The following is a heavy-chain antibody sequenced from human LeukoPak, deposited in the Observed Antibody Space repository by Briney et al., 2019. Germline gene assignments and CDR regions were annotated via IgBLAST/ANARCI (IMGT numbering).Heavy chain of an antibody. Sequence: PGGSLRLSCAGSGFPFSKAWMSWVRQAPGEGLEWLGRFKSKTDGGATDYAAPVKGRFSLSRDDSKNTLYLQMNRLKIEDTDVYYCTSDRGIAARPLFDLWGQGTLVTVSS. CDR2: FKSKTDGGAT. CDR1: GFPFSKAW. V-gene: IGHV3-15*01. CDR3: TSDRGIAARPLFDL. J-gene: IGHJ4*02. D-gene: IGHD6-6*01.